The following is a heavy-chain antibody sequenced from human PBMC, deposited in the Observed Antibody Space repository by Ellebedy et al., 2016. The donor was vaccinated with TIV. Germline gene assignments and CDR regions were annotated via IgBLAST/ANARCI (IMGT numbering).Heavy chain of an antibody. CDR3: AKGHSGSYYRGFWYFDL. CDR2: IYNDGSST. V-gene: IGHV3-74*01. D-gene: IGHD6-13*01. J-gene: IGHJ2*01. CDR1: GFTFSNYW. Sequence: GESLKISCAASGFTFSNYWMHWVRQAPGKGLVWVSRIYNDGSSTSYADSVEGRFTISRDNPKNTVYLQMNSLRVEDTAVYYCAKGHSGSYYRGFWYFDLWGRGTLVTVSS.